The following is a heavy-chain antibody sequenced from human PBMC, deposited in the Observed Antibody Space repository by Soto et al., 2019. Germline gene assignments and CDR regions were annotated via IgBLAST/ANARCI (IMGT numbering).Heavy chain of an antibody. CDR1: GFSFASFA. J-gene: IGHJ4*02. Sequence: GGSMRLSCTTSGFSFASFAMTWVRQAPGKGLEWVATISGSDGKTYYADSGKGRFSISRDTSRNTLYLQMNSLRADDTAIYYCAKWSYLDYWGQGTRVTVSS. V-gene: IGHV3-23*01. CDR3: AKWSYLDY. D-gene: IGHD3-3*01. CDR2: ISGSDGKT.